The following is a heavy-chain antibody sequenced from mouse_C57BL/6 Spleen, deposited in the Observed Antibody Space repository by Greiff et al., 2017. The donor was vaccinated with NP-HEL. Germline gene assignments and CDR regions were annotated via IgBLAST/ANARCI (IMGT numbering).Heavy chain of an antibody. CDR1: GYTFTDYE. V-gene: IGHV1-15*01. Sequence: QVQLQQSGAELVRPGASVTLSCKASGYTFTDYEMPWVKQTPVHGLEWIGALDPETGGTAYIQKFKGKAILTADKSSSTAYMELRSLTSEDAAGYYCTNYYGSGYWYFDVWGTGTTVTVSS. CDR3: TNYYGSGYWYFDV. D-gene: IGHD1-1*01. J-gene: IGHJ1*03. CDR2: LDPETGGT.